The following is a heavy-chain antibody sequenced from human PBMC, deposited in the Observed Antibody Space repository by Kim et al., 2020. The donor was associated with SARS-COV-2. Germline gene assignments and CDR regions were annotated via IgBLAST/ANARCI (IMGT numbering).Heavy chain of an antibody. CDR1: GFTFSIYA. D-gene: IGHD2-8*01. Sequence: GGSLRLSCAASGFTFSIYAIHWVRQAPGKGLEWVAIISYDGSNEYYADSVRGRFTISRDNSKNTLYLQMNSLRAEDTAVYYCARATKGNYYYGMDVWGQGTTVTVAS. CDR2: ISYDGSNE. V-gene: IGHV3-30*04. CDR3: ARATKGNYYYGMDV. J-gene: IGHJ6*02.